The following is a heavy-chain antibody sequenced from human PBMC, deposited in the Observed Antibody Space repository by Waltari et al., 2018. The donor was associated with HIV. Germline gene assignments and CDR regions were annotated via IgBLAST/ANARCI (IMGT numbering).Heavy chain of an antibody. D-gene: IGHD3-10*01. Sequence: QVQLVQSGSELRKPGASVKVSCKASGYTLTKYAMNWVRQAPGQGLEWVGWINTKTGKPTYAQGFTGRFVFSLDTSVSTTYLQISSLKAEDTAVYYCARGPGRSLDYWGQGTLVTVSS. J-gene: IGHJ4*02. V-gene: IGHV7-4-1*02. CDR2: INTKTGKP. CDR3: ARGPGRSLDY. CDR1: GYTLTKYA.